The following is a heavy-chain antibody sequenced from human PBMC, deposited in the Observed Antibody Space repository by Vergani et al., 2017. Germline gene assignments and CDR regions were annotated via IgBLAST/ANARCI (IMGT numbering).Heavy chain of an antibody. Sequence: QVQLVQSGAEVKKPGASVKVSCKASGYTFTSYAMHWVRQAPGQRLEWMGWINTGNGNTKYSQKFQGRVTITRDTSASTAYMELSSLRSEDTAVYYCARASSYSSSWYGSWFDPWGQGTLVTVSS. CDR1: GYTFTSYA. CDR3: ARASSYSSSWYGSWFDP. J-gene: IGHJ5*02. CDR2: INTGNGNT. V-gene: IGHV1-3*04. D-gene: IGHD6-13*01.